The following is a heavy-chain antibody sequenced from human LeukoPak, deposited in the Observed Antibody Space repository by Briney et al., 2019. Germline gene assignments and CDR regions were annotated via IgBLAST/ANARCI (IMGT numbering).Heavy chain of an antibody. D-gene: IGHD3-9*01. Sequence: SETLSLTCAVYGGSFSGYYWSWIRQPPGKGLEWIGEINHSGSTNYNPSLKSRVTISVDTSENQFSLKLSSVTAADTAVYYCASRYFDILTGYQYQGARDYWGQGTLVTVSS. CDR3: ASRYFDILTGYQYQGARDY. CDR2: INHSGST. CDR1: GGSFSGYY. J-gene: IGHJ4*02. V-gene: IGHV4-34*01.